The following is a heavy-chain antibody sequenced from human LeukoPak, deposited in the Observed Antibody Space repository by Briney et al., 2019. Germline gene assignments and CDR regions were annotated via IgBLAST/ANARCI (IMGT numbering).Heavy chain of an antibody. D-gene: IGHD2-2*01. Sequence: PGGSLRLSCSASGFTFSVYAMHWVRQAPGKGLEYVSGISSNGGSTNYADSVKGRFTISRDNSKNTLYLQVSSLRVEDTAVYYCVKGPYIVIVPAAQGYFDYWGQGTLATVSS. CDR3: VKGPYIVIVPAAQGYFDY. J-gene: IGHJ4*02. CDR1: GFTFSVYA. V-gene: IGHV3-64D*06. CDR2: ISSNGGST.